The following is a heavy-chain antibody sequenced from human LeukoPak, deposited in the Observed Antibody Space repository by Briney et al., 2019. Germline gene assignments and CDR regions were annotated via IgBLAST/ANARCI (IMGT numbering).Heavy chain of an antibody. CDR1: GGSFSGYY. V-gene: IGHV4-34*01. D-gene: IGHD2-2*01. J-gene: IGHJ3*02. CDR2: INHSGST. CDR3: ARSRPTIGYCSSTSCPRSAFDI. Sequence: SETLSLTCAVYGGSFSGYYWSWIRQPPGKGLEWIGEINHSGSTNYNPSLKSRVTISVDTSKNQFSLKLSSVTAADTAVYYCARSRPTIGYCSSTSCPRSAFDIWGQGTMVTVSS.